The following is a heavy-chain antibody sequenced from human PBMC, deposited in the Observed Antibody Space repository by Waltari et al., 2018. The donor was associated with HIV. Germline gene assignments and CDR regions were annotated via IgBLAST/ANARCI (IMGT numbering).Heavy chain of an antibody. CDR3: ARENTMTYYDALDI. CDR2: ISSDGSTT. D-gene: IGHD4-17*01. Sequence: EVQLVESGGGLVQHGGYLRLSCPASGFTLRSYWMHWVRQAPGKGLVLLSCISSDGSTTNYADSVKGRLTISRDNAKNTLYLQMNSLRAGDTAVYYCARENTMTYYDALDIWGQGTMVTVSS. CDR1: GFTLRSYW. V-gene: IGHV3-74*01. J-gene: IGHJ3*02.